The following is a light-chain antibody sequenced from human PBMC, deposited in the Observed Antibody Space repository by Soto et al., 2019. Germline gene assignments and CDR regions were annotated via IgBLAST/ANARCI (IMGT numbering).Light chain of an antibody. CDR1: SSDVGGYNY. CDR3: CSYAGSYTWV. V-gene: IGLV2-11*01. J-gene: IGLJ3*02. Sequence: QSALTQAGSVSGSPGQSVTISCTGTSSDVGGYNYVSWYQQHPGKAPKLMIYDVSKRPSGVPDRFSGSKSGNTASLTISGLQAEDEADYYCCSYAGSYTWVFGGGTKLTLL. CDR2: DVS.